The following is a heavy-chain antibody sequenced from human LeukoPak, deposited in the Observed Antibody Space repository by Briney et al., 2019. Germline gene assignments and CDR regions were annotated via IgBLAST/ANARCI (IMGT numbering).Heavy chain of an antibody. CDR3: VKGGQDCSPTTCYYD. Sequence: PGRALRLSCVASGYIFNNYAVSWVRQAPGKGLEWVSAISVSGSTYYADSVEGRFTISRGNSKNTGYLQMNSLRAEDTAVYYCVKGGQDCSPTTCYYDWGQGTLVTVSS. D-gene: IGHD2-2*01. CDR1: GYIFNNYA. J-gene: IGHJ4*02. CDR2: ISVSGST. V-gene: IGHV3-23*01.